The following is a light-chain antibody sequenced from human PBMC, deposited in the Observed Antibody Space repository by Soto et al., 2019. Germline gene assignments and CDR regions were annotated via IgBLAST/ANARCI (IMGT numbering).Light chain of an antibody. Sequence: DIQMTQSPSTPASVGDRVTITCRASQSISRWLAWYQQKPGKAPTLRIYGASSLESGVPSRCSGSGSGTEFTLTISSLLPDDFATYYCQQYSSSSVTFGGGTKVEI. V-gene: IGKV1-5*03. CDR3: QQYSSSSVT. CDR2: GAS. CDR1: QSISRW. J-gene: IGKJ4*01.